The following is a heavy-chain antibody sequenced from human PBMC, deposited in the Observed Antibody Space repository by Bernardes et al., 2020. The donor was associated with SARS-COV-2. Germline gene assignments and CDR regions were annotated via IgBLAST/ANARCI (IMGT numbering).Heavy chain of an antibody. J-gene: IGHJ6*02. CDR3: AKEPCSSTSCWGGRRPNGMDV. CDR1: GFSFNNYA. CDR2: ITGSGGTS. V-gene: IGHV3-23*01. D-gene: IGHD2-2*01. Sequence: GGSLRLSCVASGFSFNNYAMSWVRQAPGKGLEWLSAITGSGGTSYYSDSVNGRLVISRDNSKNTVFLEMNSLRAEDTAIYYCAKEPCSSTSCWGGRRPNGMDVWGRGTTVAVSS.